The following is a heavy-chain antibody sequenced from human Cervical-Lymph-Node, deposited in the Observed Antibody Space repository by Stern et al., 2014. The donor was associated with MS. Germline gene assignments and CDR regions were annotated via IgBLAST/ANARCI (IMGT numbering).Heavy chain of an antibody. J-gene: IGHJ4*02. CDR3: ARDLISPTGTS. V-gene: IGHV4-4*07. CDR1: GGSINTYI. CDR2: ISASGST. D-gene: IGHD1-1*01. Sequence: VHLVESGPGLVKPSETLSLTCTVSGGSINTYIWSWIRQPPGKGLEWIGRISASGSTNYSPSLKSRVTMSLDTSKNQFSLRLSSVTAADTAVYYCARDLISPTGTSWGQGTLVTVSS.